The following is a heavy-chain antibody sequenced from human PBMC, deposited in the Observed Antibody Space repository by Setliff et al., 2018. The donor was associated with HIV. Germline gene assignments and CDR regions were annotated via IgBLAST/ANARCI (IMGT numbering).Heavy chain of an antibody. CDR2: FDPDDGET. CDR1: GYSLTELS. V-gene: IGHV1-24*01. D-gene: IGHD6-19*01. Sequence: ASVKVSCKVSGYSLTELSMHWVRQAPGKGLEWMGGFDPDDGETVYAQQFQGRVTMTIDTSTSTVYMDLRSLTSDDTAVYYCGRVPYRSAWFSGGHNPFDVWGQGTMVTVSS. CDR3: GRVPYRSAWFSGGHNPFDV. J-gene: IGHJ3*01.